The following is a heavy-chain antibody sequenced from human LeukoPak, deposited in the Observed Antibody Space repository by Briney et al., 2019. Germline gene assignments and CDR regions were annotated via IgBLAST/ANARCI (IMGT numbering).Heavy chain of an antibody. J-gene: IGHJ5*02. CDR2: IYYSGST. CDR1: GGSISSSSYY. CDR3: AXRXXQLVLPKGWXDP. V-gene: IGHV4-39*01. Sequence: SETLSLTCTVSGGSISSSSYYWGWIRQPPGKGLEWIGSIYYSGSTYYNPSLKSRVTISVDTSKNQFSLKLSSVTAAETAVYXXAXRXXQLVLPKGWXDPWGQGTLVTVSS. D-gene: IGHD6-13*01.